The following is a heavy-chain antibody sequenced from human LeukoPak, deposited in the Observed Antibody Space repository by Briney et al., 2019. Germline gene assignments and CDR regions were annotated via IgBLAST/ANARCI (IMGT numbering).Heavy chain of an antibody. V-gene: IGHV4-61*02. D-gene: IGHD5-18*01. J-gene: IGHJ5*02. CDR2: IYTSGST. Sequence: PSETLSLTCTVSGGSISSGSYYWSWVRQPAGKGLEWIGRIYTSGSTNYNPSLKSRVTISVDTSKNQFSLKLSSVTAADTAVYYCARSGKQRRGYSYGYGSDGWFDPWGQGTLVTVSS. CDR3: ARSGKQRRGYSYGYGSDGWFDP. CDR1: GGSISSGSYY.